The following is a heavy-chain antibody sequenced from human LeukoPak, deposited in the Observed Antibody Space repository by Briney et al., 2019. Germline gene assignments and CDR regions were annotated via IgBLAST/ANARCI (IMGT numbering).Heavy chain of an antibody. D-gene: IGHD2-21*01. CDR1: GYTFTSYY. CDR3: ARAKKGLPKGDDAFDI. CDR2: INPSSGYT. J-gene: IGHJ3*02. V-gene: IGHV1-46*01. Sequence: ASVKVSCKASGYTFTSYYIHWVRQAPGQGLEWIGIINPSSGYTNYAQKFQGRVTMTRDTSTSTVYMELSSLTSEDTAVYYCARAKKGLPKGDDAFDIWGQGTMVTVSS.